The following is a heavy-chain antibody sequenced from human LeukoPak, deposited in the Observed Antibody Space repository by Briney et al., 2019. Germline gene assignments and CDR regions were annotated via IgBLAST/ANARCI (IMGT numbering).Heavy chain of an antibody. D-gene: IGHD1-26*01. Sequence: KPSQTLSLTCTVSGGSISSGGYYWSWIRQHPGKGLEWIGYIYYSGSTYYNPSLKSRVTISVDTSKNQFSLKLSSVTAADTAVYYCARDHVGAHGSQPYGMDVWGQGTTVTVSS. J-gene: IGHJ6*02. V-gene: IGHV4-31*03. CDR3: ARDHVGAHGSQPYGMDV. CDR1: GGSISSGGYY. CDR2: IYYSGST.